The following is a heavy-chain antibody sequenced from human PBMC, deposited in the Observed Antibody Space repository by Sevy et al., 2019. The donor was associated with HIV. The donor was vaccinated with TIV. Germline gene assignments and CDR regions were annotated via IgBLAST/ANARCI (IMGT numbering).Heavy chain of an antibody. D-gene: IGHD2-8*01. Sequence: GGSRRLSCEASGFAFIEYSMGWTRKAPGKGLEWVATLSFGCGKINSADSVKGRFTISRDNSKNSFYLQMDNLRVEDTALYYCAREGCSRPHDYWGQGTRVTVSS. V-gene: IGHV3-23*01. J-gene: IGHJ4*02. CDR3: AREGCSRPHDY. CDR2: LSFGCGKI. CDR1: GFAFIEYS.